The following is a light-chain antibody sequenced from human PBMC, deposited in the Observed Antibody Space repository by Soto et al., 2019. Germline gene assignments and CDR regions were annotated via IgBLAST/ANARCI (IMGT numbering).Light chain of an antibody. J-gene: IGKJ1*01. V-gene: IGKV3-15*01. Sequence: EIVRTQSSATLSVSPGEITTLSGRASQSGSSNLAWYQQKPGQAPRLVIYRASNRATVIPARFSGSGSGTEFTLTISSLQSEDFAVYYCQQYTNWPMTFGQGTNVEIK. CDR1: QSGSSN. CDR3: QQYTNWPMT. CDR2: RAS.